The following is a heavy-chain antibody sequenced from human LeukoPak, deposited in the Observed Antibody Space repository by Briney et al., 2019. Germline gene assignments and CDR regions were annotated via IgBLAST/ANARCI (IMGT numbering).Heavy chain of an antibody. V-gene: IGHV1-18*01. CDR2: ISAYNGNT. CDR3: ARGGSSSPRGAGYYYYMDV. D-gene: IGHD6-6*01. CDR1: GYTFTSYG. J-gene: IGHJ6*03. Sequence: GASVKVSCKASGYTFTSYGISWVRQAPGQGLEWMGWISAYNGNTDYAQKLQGRVTMTTDTSTSTAYMELSSLRSEDTAVYYCARGGSSSPRGAGYYYYMDVWGKGTTVTVSS.